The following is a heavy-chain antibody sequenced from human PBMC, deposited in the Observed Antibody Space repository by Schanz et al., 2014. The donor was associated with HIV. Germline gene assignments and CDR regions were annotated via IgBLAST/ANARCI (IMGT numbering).Heavy chain of an antibody. CDR1: GGTFRSFA. J-gene: IGHJ4*02. D-gene: IGHD5-18*01. CDR2: IIPIFNTA. V-gene: IGHV1-69*06. CDR3: AGTPMITGAFDH. Sequence: QVQLVQSGTEVKKPGSSVKVSCKPSGGTFRSFAISWVRQAPGQGLEWMGGIIPIFNTANYAQKFQGRVTMTRDTATSTVYMEMSSLRSEDTAVYYCAGTPMITGAFDHWGQGNLVTV.